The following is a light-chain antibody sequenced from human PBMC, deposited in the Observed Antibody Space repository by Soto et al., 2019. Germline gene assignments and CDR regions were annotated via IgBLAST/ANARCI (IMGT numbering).Light chain of an antibody. CDR2: EVS. J-gene: IGLJ1*01. V-gene: IGLV2-18*02. CDR1: SSDVGSYNR. Sequence: QSALTQPPSVSGSPGQSVAISCTGTSSDVGSYNRVSWYQQPPAAAPKLMIYEVSNRPSGVPDRFSGSKSGNTASLTISGLQAEDEADYYCNSYTGSSTYVFGTGTKVTVL. CDR3: NSYTGSSTYV.